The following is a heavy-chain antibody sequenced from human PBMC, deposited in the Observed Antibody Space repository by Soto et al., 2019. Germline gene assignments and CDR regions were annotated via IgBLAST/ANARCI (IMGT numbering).Heavy chain of an antibody. Sequence: SETLSLTCAVYGGSFSGYYWSWIRQPPGKGLEWIGEINRSGSTNYNPSLKSRATISVDTSKNQFSLKLSSVTAADTAVYYCARGTYDYVWGSYRYATYFDYWGQGTLVTVS. J-gene: IGHJ4*02. CDR2: INRSGST. V-gene: IGHV4-34*01. CDR1: GGSFSGYY. D-gene: IGHD3-16*02. CDR3: ARGTYDYVWGSYRYATYFDY.